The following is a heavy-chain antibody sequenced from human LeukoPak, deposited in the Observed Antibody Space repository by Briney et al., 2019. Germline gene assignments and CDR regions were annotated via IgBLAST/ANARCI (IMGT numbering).Heavy chain of an antibody. CDR2: FDPEDGET. CDR3: ATRGFSGYGDYYGY. CDR1: GYTLTELS. V-gene: IGHV1-24*01. Sequence: ASVKVSCKFSGYTLTELSMHWVRQAPGKGLEWMGGFDPEDGETVYAQKFQGRVTMTEDTSTDTAYMELSSLRSEDTAVYYCATRGFSGYGDYYGYWGQGTLVTVSS. J-gene: IGHJ4*02. D-gene: IGHD4-17*01.